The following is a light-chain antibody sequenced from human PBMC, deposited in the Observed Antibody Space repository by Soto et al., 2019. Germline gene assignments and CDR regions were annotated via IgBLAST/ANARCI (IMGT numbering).Light chain of an antibody. J-gene: IGLJ1*01. CDR2: EVS. V-gene: IGLV2-14*01. CDR1: NSDVGIYDF. Sequence: QSALTQPASVSGTPGQSITISCTGSNSDVGIYDFVSWYQHHPGRAPKLIVSEVSHRPSGVSNRFSGSKSGNTASLTISGLQAEDEADYYCISYISGNDCCVFGTGTKLTVL. CDR3: ISYISGNDCCV.